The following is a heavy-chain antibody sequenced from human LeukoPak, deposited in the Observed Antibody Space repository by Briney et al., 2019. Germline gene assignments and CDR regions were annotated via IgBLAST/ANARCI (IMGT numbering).Heavy chain of an antibody. V-gene: IGHV4-59*01. CDR3: ARRPSGSGSYGFDP. D-gene: IGHD3-10*01. Sequence: SETLSLTCTVPGGSISSYYWSWIRQPPGKGLEWLGYIYYSGSTNYNPSLKSRVTISVDTSKNQFSLKLSSVTAADTAVYYCARRPSGSGSYGFDPWGQGTLVTVSS. J-gene: IGHJ5*02. CDR2: IYYSGST. CDR1: GGSISSYY.